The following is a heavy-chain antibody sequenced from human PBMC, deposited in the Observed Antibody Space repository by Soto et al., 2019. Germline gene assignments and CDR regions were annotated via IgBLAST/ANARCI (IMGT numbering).Heavy chain of an antibody. D-gene: IGHD6-19*01. V-gene: IGHV4-34*01. CDR2: INHSGST. CDR3: ARDPGIAVAGSDAFDI. J-gene: IGHJ3*02. Sequence: KGLEWIGEINHSGSTNYNPSLKSRVTISVDTSKNQFSLKLSSVTAADTAVYYCARDPGIAVAGSDAFDIWGQGTMVTVSS.